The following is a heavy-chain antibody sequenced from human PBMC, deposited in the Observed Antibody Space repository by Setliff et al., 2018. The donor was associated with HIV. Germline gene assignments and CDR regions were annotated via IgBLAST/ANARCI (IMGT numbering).Heavy chain of an antibody. CDR1: GDSSSNDY. D-gene: IGHD4-17*01. CDR3: ARRGKDDYGESYSLKMVYFDY. Sequence: PSETLSLTCTVSGDSSSNDYWTWVRQPPGKGLEWIGNIHTSGTTKYNPSLNSRVTISVDMSKSQFSLRLSSGTAADTAMYYCARRGKDDYGESYSLKMVYFDYWGQGTLVTV. CDR2: IHTSGTT. V-gene: IGHV4-4*08. J-gene: IGHJ4*02.